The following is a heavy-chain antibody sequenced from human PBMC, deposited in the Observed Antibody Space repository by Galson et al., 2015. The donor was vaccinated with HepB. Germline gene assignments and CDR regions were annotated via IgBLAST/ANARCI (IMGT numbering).Heavy chain of an antibody. V-gene: IGHV3-7*01. Sequence: YWINWVRQAPGKGLEWVANIKEDGSDKYYVESVKGRFSISRDNAKNSAYLQMNSLRAEDTALYYCARGGAYGFDLWGQGTMVTVSS. CDR1: YW. CDR2: IKEDGSDK. J-gene: IGHJ3*01. CDR3: ARGGAYGFDL.